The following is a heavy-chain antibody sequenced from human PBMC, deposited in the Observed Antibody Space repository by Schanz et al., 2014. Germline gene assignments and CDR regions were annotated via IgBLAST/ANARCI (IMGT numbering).Heavy chain of an antibody. CDR3: AKGRFGELSAFDI. CDR1: GFGFSSYS. D-gene: IGHD3-10*01. J-gene: IGHJ3*02. Sequence: VQLVESGGGLVKPGGSLRLSCAASGFGFSSYSMNWVRQAPGKGLEWVSAISGSGGSTYYADSVKGRFTISRDNSKNTLYLQMNSLRAEDTAVYYCAKGRFGELSAFDIWGQGTMVTVSS. V-gene: IGHV3-23*04. CDR2: ISGSGGST.